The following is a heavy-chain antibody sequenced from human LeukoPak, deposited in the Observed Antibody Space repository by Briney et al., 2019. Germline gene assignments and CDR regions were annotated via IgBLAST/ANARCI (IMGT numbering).Heavy chain of an antibody. D-gene: IGHD3-22*01. CDR2: INPNSGGT. J-gene: IGHJ5*02. CDR3: ALLYRSRSSGYYYDP. CDR1: GYTFTGYY. Sequence: ASVKVSCKASGYTFTGYYMHWVRQAPGQGLEWMGWINPNSGGTNYAQKFQGRVTMTRDASISTAYMELSRLRSDDTAVYYCALLYRSRSSGYYYDPWGQGTLVTVSS. V-gene: IGHV1-2*02.